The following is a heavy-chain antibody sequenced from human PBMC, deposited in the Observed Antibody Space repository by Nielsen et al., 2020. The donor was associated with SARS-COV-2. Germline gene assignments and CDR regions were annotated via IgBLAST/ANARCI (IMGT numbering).Heavy chain of an antibody. CDR3: ARVMWTFDY. CDR2: IYSGGST. Sequence: GESLKISCAASGFTVSSNYMSWVRQAPGKGLEWVSVIYSGGSTYYADSVKGRFTISRDNSKNTLYLQMNSLRAEDTAVYYCARVMWTFDYWGQGTLVTVSS. CDR1: GFTVSSNY. D-gene: IGHD2-21*01. V-gene: IGHV3-53*01. J-gene: IGHJ4*02.